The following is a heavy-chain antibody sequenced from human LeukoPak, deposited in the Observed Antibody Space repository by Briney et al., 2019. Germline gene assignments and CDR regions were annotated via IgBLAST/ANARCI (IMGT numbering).Heavy chain of an antibody. CDR2: ISYDGSNK. V-gene: IGHV3-30*03. Sequence: PGGSLRLSCAASGFTFSSYGMHWVRQAPGKGLEWVAVISYDGSNKYYADSVKGRFTISRDNSKNTLYLQMNSLRAEDTAVYYCAREDSSGYFGAFDIWGQGTMVTVSS. CDR3: AREDSSGYFGAFDI. CDR1: GFTFSSYG. J-gene: IGHJ3*02. D-gene: IGHD3-22*01.